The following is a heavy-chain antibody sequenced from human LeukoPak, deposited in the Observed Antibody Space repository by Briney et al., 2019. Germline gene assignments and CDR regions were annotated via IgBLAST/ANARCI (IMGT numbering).Heavy chain of an antibody. V-gene: IGHV4-59*01. CDR3: ARGSGWLDY. D-gene: IGHD6-19*01. J-gene: IGHJ4*02. CDR2: LYYSGST. Sequence: PSETLSLTCTVSGGSISSYYWNWIRQPPGKGLEWIGYLYYSGSTKYNPSLKSRVTISVDTSKNQFSLKLTSVTAADTAVYYCARGSGWLDYWGQGTLVTVSS. CDR1: GGSISSYY.